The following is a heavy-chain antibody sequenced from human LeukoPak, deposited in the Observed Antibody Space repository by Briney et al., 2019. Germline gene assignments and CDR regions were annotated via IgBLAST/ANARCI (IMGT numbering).Heavy chain of an antibody. V-gene: IGHV1-3*01. CDR2: INAGNGNT. CDR1: GYTFTSYA. J-gene: IGHJ4*02. D-gene: IGHD6-19*01. CDR3: AGDGLRQWLDRSFDY. Sequence: ASVKVSCKASGYTFTSYAMHWVRQAPGQRLEWMGWINAGNGNTKYSQKFQGRVTITRDTSASTAYMELSSLRSEDTAVYYCAGDGLRQWLDRSFDYWGQGTLVTVSS.